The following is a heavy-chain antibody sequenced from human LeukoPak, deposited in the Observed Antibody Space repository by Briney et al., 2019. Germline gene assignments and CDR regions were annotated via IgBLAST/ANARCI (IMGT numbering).Heavy chain of an antibody. CDR1: GFTFSSYA. V-gene: IGHV3-30-3*01. Sequence: GRSLRLSCAASGFTFSSYAMHWVRQAPGKGLEWVAVISYDGSNKYYADSVKGRFTIPRDNSKNTLYLQMNSLRAEDTAVYYCARGVLWFGELSVTDYYYGMDVWGQGTTVTVSS. CDR2: ISYDGSNK. J-gene: IGHJ6*02. CDR3: ARGVLWFGELSVTDYYYGMDV. D-gene: IGHD3-10*01.